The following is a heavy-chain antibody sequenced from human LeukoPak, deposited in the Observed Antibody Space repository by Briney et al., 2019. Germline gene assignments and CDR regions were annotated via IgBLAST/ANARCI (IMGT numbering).Heavy chain of an antibody. D-gene: IGHD5-18*01. J-gene: IGHJ5*02. V-gene: IGHV5-51*01. Sequence: GGSLKISCKGSGYSFTSYWIGWVRQMPGKGLEWMGIIYPGDSDTRYSPSFQGQVTIPADKSIRTAYLQWSSLKASDTAMYYCARRVQLWSLDNKHEHWFDPWGQGTLVTVPS. CDR1: GYSFTSYW. CDR2: IYPGDSDT. CDR3: ARRVQLWSLDNKHEHWFDP.